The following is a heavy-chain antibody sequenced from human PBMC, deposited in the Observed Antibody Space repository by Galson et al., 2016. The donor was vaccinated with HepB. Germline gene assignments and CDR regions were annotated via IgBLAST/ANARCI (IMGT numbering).Heavy chain of an antibody. CDR3: ARYYYGSGTYYFYAMDV. CDR1: GFSLTTGGMC. Sequence: PALVKPTQTVTLTCSFSGFSLTTGGMCVSWIRQPPGKALEWLALIDWDDEKFYSTSLKTRLTISRDTSKNQVFIPMTNMDPVDTATYYGARYYYGSGTYYFYAMDVWGPGTTVTVSS. CDR2: IDWDDEK. V-gene: IGHV2-70*01. J-gene: IGHJ6*02. D-gene: IGHD3-10*01.